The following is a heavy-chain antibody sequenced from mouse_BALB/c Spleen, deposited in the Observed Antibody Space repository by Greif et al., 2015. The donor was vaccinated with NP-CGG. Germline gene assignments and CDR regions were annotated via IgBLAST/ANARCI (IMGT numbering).Heavy chain of an antibody. CDR3: ARGGGSSYPFAY. Sequence: VQLQQSGPGLVKPSQSLSLTCSVTGYSITSGYYWNWIRQFPGNKLEWMGYISYDGSNNYNPSLKNRISITRDTSKNQFFLKLNSVTTEDTATYYCARGGGSSYPFAYWGQGTLVTVSA. CDR1: GYSITSGYY. V-gene: IGHV3-6*02. CDR2: ISYDGSN. D-gene: IGHD1-1*01. J-gene: IGHJ3*01.